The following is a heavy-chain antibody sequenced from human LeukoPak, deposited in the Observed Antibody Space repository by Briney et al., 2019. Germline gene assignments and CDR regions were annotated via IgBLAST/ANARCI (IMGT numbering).Heavy chain of an antibody. J-gene: IGHJ4*02. Sequence: SQTLSLTCTVSGDSISSGSYYWSWIRQPAGRGLEWIGRIYTSGSTNYNPSLKSRVTISVDTSKNQFSLKLSSVTAADTAVYYCASNPYSSSWTGFDYWGQGTLVAVSS. CDR3: ASNPYSSSWTGFDY. CDR2: IYTSGST. CDR1: GDSISSGSYY. V-gene: IGHV4-61*02. D-gene: IGHD6-13*01.